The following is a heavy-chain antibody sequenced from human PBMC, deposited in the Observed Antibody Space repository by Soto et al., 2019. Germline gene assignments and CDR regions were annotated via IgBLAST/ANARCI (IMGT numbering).Heavy chain of an antibody. CDR1: GFTFSYYE. CDR3: ARDTGRASADL. D-gene: IGHD6-13*01. Sequence: EVQLAESGGDLVQPGGSLRLSCVGSGFTFSYYEMNWVRQAPGKGLERVAFISHTDRLTHYPDSVRGRFTISRDNAKNSLSLHVTSLRVEDTAVYYCARDTGRASADLWGQGTLVTVSS. V-gene: IGHV3-48*03. CDR2: ISHTDRLT. J-gene: IGHJ5*02.